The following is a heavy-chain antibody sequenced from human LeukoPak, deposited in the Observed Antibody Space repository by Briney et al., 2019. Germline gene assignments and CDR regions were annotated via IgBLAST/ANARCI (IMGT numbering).Heavy chain of an antibody. J-gene: IGHJ6*03. CDR1: GDSIRNHY. CDR3: ARHAADYYYMDV. Sequence: PSETLSLTCTVSGDSIRNHYWSWIRQPPGKGLEWIAFIHTSGDTNYDPSLKTRATISVDMFKNQFSLRLGSVTAADTAVYYCARHAADYYYMDVWGQGTTVTVSS. V-gene: IGHV4-4*09. D-gene: IGHD6-25*01. CDR2: IHTSGDT.